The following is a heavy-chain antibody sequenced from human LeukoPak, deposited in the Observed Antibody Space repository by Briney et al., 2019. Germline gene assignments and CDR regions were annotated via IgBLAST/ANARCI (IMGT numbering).Heavy chain of an antibody. J-gene: IGHJ4*02. CDR1: RFTFNSYA. Sequence: GGSLRLSCAASRFTFNSYAMSWVREAPGKGLEWVSAISGSGGSTYYAASVKGQFTISRDNSKNTLYPQMNSLRAEDTAVYYCAKSITGYSSGGFDYWGQGALVTVSS. D-gene: IGHD6-19*01. CDR2: ISGSGGST. CDR3: AKSITGYSSGGFDY. V-gene: IGHV3-23*01.